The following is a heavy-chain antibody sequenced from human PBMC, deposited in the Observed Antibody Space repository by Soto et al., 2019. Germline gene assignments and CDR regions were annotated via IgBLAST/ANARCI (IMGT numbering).Heavy chain of an antibody. CDR2: ISSSSSTI. J-gene: IGHJ4*02. Sequence: GGSLRLSCAASGFTFSSYSMNWVRQAPGKGLEWVSYISSSSSTIYYADSVKGRFTISRDNAKNSLYLQMNSLRAEDTAVYYCARDRGRFLEWLLSSIDYWGQGTLVTVSS. V-gene: IGHV3-48*01. CDR3: ARDRGRFLEWLLSSIDY. CDR1: GFTFSSYS. D-gene: IGHD3-3*01.